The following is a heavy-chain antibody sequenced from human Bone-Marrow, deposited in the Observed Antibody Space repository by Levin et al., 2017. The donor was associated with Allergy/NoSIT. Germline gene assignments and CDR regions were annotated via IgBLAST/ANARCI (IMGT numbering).Heavy chain of an antibody. D-gene: IGHD2-15*01. CDR2: ISSYGNYR. V-gene: IGHV3-21*01. CDR1: GFNFNMYN. J-gene: IGHJ3*01. Sequence: GGSLRLSCAASGFNFNMYNMIWVRQAPGKGLEYVSSISSYGNYRFFGESLRVRFSISRDDAMNTLYLYMTSLRPDDTALYYCARITPTDVFDVWGQGTLVTVSS. CDR3: ARITPTDVFDV.